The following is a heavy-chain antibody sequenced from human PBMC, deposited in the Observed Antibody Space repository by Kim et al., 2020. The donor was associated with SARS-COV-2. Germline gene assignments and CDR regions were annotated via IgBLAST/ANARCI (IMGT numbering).Heavy chain of an antibody. Sequence: GGSLRLSCAASGFTFSGSTMHWVRQASGKGLEWVGRIRSKANNYATAYAASVKNRFTISRDDSKSTAYLQMNSLKTEDTAVYYCTRVNPTAGGWYDVFDIWGQGTKVTVSS. CDR2: IRSKANNYAT. V-gene: IGHV3-73*01. J-gene: IGHJ3*02. CDR1: GFTFSGST. CDR3: TRVNPTAGGWYDVFDI. D-gene: IGHD6-19*01.